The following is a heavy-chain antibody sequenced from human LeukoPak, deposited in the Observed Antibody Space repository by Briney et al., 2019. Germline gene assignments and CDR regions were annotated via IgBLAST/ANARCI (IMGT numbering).Heavy chain of an antibody. D-gene: IGHD6-19*01. CDR2: IYPGDSDT. V-gene: IGHV5-51*01. Sequence: GEYLKISCQGSGYSFTSYWIGWVRQMPGKGLEWMGIIYPGDSDTRYSPSFQGQVTISADKSISTAYLQWSSLKASDTAMYYCAKHSGAGPMEDAVDIWGQGTMVTVSS. J-gene: IGHJ3*02. CDR1: GYSFTSYW. CDR3: AKHSGAGPMEDAVDI.